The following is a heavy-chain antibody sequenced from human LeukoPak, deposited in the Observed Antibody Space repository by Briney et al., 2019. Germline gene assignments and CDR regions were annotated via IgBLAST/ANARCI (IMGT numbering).Heavy chain of an antibody. D-gene: IGHD2-2*01. CDR1: GGSISSYY. J-gene: IGHJ4*02. CDR2: IYTSGST. CDR3: ARDGGYGKYRVLLATD. Sequence: SETLSLTCTVSGGSISSYYWSWIRQPAGKGLEWIGRIYTSGSTNYNPSLKSRVTMSVDTSKNQFSLKMSSVTAADTAVYYCARDGGYGKYRVLLATDRDQGTLVTVSS. V-gene: IGHV4-4*07.